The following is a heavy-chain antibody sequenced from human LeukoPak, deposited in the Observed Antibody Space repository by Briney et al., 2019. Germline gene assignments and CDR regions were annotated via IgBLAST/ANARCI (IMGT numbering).Heavy chain of an antibody. CDR3: AKGAYDYIEIAYFDY. D-gene: IGHD5-12*01. J-gene: IGHJ4*02. CDR1: GFSFNNYA. V-gene: IGHV3-23*01. Sequence: GESLRLSCVASGFSFNNYAMNWVRQAPGKGLEWVSLIIGSSGTTFYADAVNGRFTISRDNSKSTLYLQMNSLRAEDTAVYYCAKGAYDYIEIAYFDYWGQGSLVTVSS. CDR2: IIGSSGTT.